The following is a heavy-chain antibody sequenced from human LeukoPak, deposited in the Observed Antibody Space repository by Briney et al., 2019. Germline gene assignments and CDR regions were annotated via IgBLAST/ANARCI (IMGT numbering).Heavy chain of an antibody. V-gene: IGHV3-7*01. J-gene: IGHJ3*02. D-gene: IGHD3-22*01. CDR3: ARDQDYYDSSGGRAFDI. CDR2: IKQDGSEK. Sequence: GGSLRLSCAASGFTFSSYWMSWVRQAPGKGLEWVANIKQDGSEKYYVDSVKGRFTISRDNAKNSLYLQMNSLRAEDTAVYYCARDQDYYDSSGGRAFDIWGQGTMVTVSS. CDR1: GFTFSSYW.